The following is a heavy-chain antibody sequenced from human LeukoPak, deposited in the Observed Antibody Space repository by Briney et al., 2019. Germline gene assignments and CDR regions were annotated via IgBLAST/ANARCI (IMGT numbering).Heavy chain of an antibody. CDR1: GFTLSDYA. D-gene: IGHD2/OR15-2a*01. CDR3: ARDWMGSTRLAGDC. V-gene: IGHV3-33*01. CDR2: IWYDGSNI. Sequence: GRSLSLSCAASGFTLSDYALHWVRQAPGKGLEWVAMIWYDGSNIYYADSVKGRFTISRDNSKNTVSLQMNSLRVEDTAVYYCARDWMGSTRLAGDCWGQGTLVTVSS. J-gene: IGHJ4*02.